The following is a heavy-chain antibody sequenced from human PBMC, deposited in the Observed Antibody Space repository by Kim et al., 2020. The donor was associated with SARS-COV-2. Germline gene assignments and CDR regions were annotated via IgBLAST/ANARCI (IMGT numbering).Heavy chain of an antibody. CDR3: ARDSRDGYNFSFDY. Sequence: GGSLRLSCAASGFTFSSYGMHWVRQAPGKGLEWVAVIWYDGSNKYYADSVKGRFTISRDNSKNTLYLQMNSLRAEDTAVYYCARDSRDGYNFSFDYWGQGTLVTVSS. CDR1: GFTFSSYG. D-gene: IGHD5-12*01. V-gene: IGHV3-33*08. J-gene: IGHJ4*02. CDR2: IWYDGSNK.